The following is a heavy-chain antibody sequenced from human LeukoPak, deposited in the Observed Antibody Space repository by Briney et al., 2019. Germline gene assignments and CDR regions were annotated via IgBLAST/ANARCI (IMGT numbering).Heavy chain of an antibody. J-gene: IGHJ4*02. Sequence: ASVKVSCKASGGTFSSYAISWVRQAPGQGLEWMGGIIPIFGTANYAQKFQGRVTITADESTSTAYMELSSLRSEDTAVYYCARDLGYCSGGSCYDYRGQGTLVTVSS. CDR3: ARDLGYCSGGSCYDY. CDR1: GGTFSSYA. CDR2: IIPIFGTA. D-gene: IGHD2-15*01. V-gene: IGHV1-69*13.